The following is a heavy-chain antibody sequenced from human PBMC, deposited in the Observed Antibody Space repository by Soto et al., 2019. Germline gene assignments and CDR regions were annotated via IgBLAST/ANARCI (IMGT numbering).Heavy chain of an antibody. J-gene: IGHJ4*02. CDR1: GGSISSGGYY. D-gene: IGHD4-4*01. V-gene: IGHV4-31*03. Sequence: SETLSLTCTVSGGSISSGGYYWSWIRQHPGKGLEWIGYIYYSGSTYYNPSLKSRVTISVDTSKNQFSLKLSSVTAADTAVYYCARFYIYDYSTSPYFDYWGQGTLVTVSS. CDR2: IYYSGST. CDR3: ARFYIYDYSTSPYFDY.